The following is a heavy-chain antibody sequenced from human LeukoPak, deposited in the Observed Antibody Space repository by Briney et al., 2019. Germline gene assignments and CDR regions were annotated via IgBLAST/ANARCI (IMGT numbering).Heavy chain of an antibody. CDR3: ATWRGSGSYGGYFDY. V-gene: IGHV3-33*01. Sequence: GGSLRLSCATSGFTFSNYGMHWVRQAPGKGLEWVAIIYYDGSKKNYADSVRGRFAISRDNSKNTLYLQMNSLRVEDTAVYYCATWRGSGSYGGYFDYWGQGTPVTVSS. D-gene: IGHD3-10*01. CDR1: GFTFSNYG. J-gene: IGHJ4*02. CDR2: IYYDGSKK.